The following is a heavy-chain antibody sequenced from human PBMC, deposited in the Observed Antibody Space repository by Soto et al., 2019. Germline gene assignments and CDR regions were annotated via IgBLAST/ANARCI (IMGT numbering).Heavy chain of an antibody. Sequence: EVQLVESGGGLVQPGGSLRLSCVASGIPVSSNYMTWVRQAPGKGLEWVSVLHSGGDTYYATSVKGRFSISRHDSTNTVFLQMNSLTAEDTAVYYCASDVPYYAASRMDVWGQVTTVTVSS. CDR2: LHSGGDT. V-gene: IGHV3-53*04. CDR1: GIPVSSNY. CDR3: ASDVPYYAASRMDV. D-gene: IGHD3-3*01. J-gene: IGHJ6*02.